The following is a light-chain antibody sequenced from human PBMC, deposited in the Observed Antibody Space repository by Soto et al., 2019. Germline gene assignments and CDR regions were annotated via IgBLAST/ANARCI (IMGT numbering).Light chain of an antibody. V-gene: IGKV3-11*01. CDR1: QSVSSY. J-gene: IGKJ2*01. CDR3: QQRSSRPPMYT. CDR2: DAS. Sequence: EIVLTQSQATLSLSPGEGATLSCRASQSVSSYLVWYQQKPGQAPRLLIYDASKRATGIPARFSGSGSGTDFTLTISSLEPEDFAVYYCQQRSSRPPMYTFGQVSKV.